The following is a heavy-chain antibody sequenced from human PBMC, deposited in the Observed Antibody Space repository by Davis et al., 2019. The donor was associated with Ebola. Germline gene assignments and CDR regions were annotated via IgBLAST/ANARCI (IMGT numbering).Heavy chain of an antibody. V-gene: IGHV3-15*01. D-gene: IGHD1-26*01. CDR2: IKSKKDGATT. CDR1: GFIFSIYW. J-gene: IGHJ4*02. CDR3: TTGGGSSAKDG. Sequence: GESLKISCAASGFIFSIYWMGWVRQAPGKGLESVGRIKSKKDGATTDYAAPVEGRFTISRDDSKDTLYLQMNSLRSEDTAVYYCTTGGGSSAKDGWGQGTLVTVSS.